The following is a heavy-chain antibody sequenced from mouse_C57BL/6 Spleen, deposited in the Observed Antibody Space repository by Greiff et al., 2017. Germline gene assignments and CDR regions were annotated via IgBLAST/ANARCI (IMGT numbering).Heavy chain of an antibody. CDR1: GYTFTGYW. V-gene: IGHV1-9*01. D-gene: IGHD4-1*01. CDR2: ILPGSGST. Sequence: VQLQESGAELMKPGASVKLSCKASGYTFTGYWIEWVKQRPGHGLEWIGEILPGSGSTNYNEKFKSKATFTADTSSTTAYMQLSILTTEDSAIYYGARSLANWDEDYAMYYWGQGTSVTVSS. J-gene: IGHJ4*01. CDR3: ARSLANWDEDYAMYY.